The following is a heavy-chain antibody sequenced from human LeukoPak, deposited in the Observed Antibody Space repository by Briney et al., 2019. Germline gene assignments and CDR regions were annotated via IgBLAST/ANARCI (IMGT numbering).Heavy chain of an antibody. Sequence: ASVKVSCKASGGTFISYTISWVGQAPGQGLEWMGGIIPILGIANYAQKFQGRVTITADKSTSTAYMELSSLRSEDTAVYYCARSEQLYNWFDPWGQGTLVTVSS. CDR1: GGTFISYT. V-gene: IGHV1-69*02. CDR2: IIPILGIA. D-gene: IGHD6-6*01. CDR3: ARSEQLYNWFDP. J-gene: IGHJ5*02.